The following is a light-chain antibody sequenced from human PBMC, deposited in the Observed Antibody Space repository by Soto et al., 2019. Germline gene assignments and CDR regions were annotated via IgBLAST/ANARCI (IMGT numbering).Light chain of an antibody. CDR2: KAS. Sequence: DIQMTQSPSTLSASVGDRVTITCRASQSVSIWLAWYQQKPGKAPKLLIYKASSLESGVPSRFSGSGSGTELTLTISSLQPDDFAAYYCQQYNSYTWTLGQGTKVELK. CDR1: QSVSIW. CDR3: QQYNSYTWT. J-gene: IGKJ1*01. V-gene: IGKV1-5*03.